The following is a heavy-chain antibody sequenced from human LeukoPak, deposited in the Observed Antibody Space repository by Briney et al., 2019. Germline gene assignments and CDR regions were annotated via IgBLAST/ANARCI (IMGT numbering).Heavy chain of an antibody. V-gene: IGHV4-59*01. CDR1: GGSISSYY. J-gene: IGHJ4*02. Sequence: SETLSLTCTVSGGSISSYYWRWIRQPPGKGLEWIGYISYSASTNYNPSLKSRVTMSVDTSKNQFSLKLSSVTAADTAVYYCARGAYYYDSSGYIRFDYWGQGTLVTVSS. CDR2: ISYSAST. D-gene: IGHD3-22*01. CDR3: ARGAYYYDSSGYIRFDY.